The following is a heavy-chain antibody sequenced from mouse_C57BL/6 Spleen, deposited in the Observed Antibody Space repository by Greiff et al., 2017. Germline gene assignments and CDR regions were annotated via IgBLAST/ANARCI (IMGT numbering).Heavy chain of an antibody. CDR3: AISFSYGNYGMDY. CDR1: GYTFTSYW. CDR2: IHPSDSDT. Sequence: VKLQQPGAELVKPGASVKVSCKASGYTFTSYWMHWVKQRPGHGLEWIGRIHPSDSDTNYTQKFKGKATLTVDKSSSTAYMQLSSLTSEDSAVYYCAISFSYGNYGMDYWGQGTSVTVSS. D-gene: IGHD2-1*01. V-gene: IGHV1-74*01. J-gene: IGHJ4*01.